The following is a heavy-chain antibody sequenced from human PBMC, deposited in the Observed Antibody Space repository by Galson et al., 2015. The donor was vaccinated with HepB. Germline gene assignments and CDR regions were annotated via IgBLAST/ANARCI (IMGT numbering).Heavy chain of an antibody. CDR1: GYSFTSYW. D-gene: IGHD3-22*01. Sequence: QSGAEVKKPGESLKISCKVSGYSFTSYWIGWVRQMPGKGLEWMGIIYPGDSHTRYSPSFQGQVTISADKSISTAYLQWNSLKASDTAMYYCARCEGSGYSIGWFDPWGQGTLVTVSS. V-gene: IGHV5-51*03. CDR3: ARCEGSGYSIGWFDP. CDR2: IYPGDSHT. J-gene: IGHJ5*02.